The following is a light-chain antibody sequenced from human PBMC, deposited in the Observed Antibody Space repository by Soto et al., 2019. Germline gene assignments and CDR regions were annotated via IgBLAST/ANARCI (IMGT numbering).Light chain of an antibody. CDR2: GAS. CDR1: QSVSSN. Sequence: EIVMTQSPATLSVSPGERATLSCRTSQSVSSNLAWYQQKPGQAPRLLIYGASTRATGVPARFSGSASGTEFTLTISSLQSEDFALYYCHQYNSWPPGTFGQGTKVDI. J-gene: IGKJ2*01. CDR3: HQYNSWPPGT. V-gene: IGKV3-15*01.